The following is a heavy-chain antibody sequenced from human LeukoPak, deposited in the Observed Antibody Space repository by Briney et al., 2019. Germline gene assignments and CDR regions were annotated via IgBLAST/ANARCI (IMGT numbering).Heavy chain of an antibody. CDR2: IRYDGSNK. V-gene: IGHV3-30*02. CDR1: RFTFSSYG. D-gene: IGHD2-2*01. CDR3: AKAHCSTTTCSFDY. J-gene: IGHJ4*02. Sequence: PGGSLRLSCAASRFTFSSYGIHWVRQAPGKGLEWVAFIRYDGSNKYYADSVKGRFTTSRDNSKNTLYLQINSLRAEDTAVYYCAKAHCSTTTCSFDYWGQGTLVTVSS.